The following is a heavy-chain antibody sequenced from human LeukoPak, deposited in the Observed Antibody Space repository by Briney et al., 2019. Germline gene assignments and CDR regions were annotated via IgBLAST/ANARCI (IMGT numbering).Heavy chain of an antibody. V-gene: IGHV3-23*01. D-gene: IGHD6-19*01. J-gene: IGHJ4*02. CDR1: GFTFSSYA. CDR2: ISGSGGST. CDR3: AKDRGSYRSGWYELDY. Sequence: GGSLRLSCAASGFTFSSYAVSWVRQAPGKGLEWVSGISGSGGSTYYADSVKGRFTISSDNSKNTLYLQMNSLGAEDTAVYYCAKDRGSYRSGWYELDYWGQGTLVTVSS.